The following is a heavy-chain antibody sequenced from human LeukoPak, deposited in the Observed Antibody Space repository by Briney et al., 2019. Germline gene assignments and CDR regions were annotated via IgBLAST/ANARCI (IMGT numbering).Heavy chain of an antibody. CDR3: ATDKPSYASGRNL. CDR2: IKSSTDGGTT. Sequence: GESLRVSCAASGFTFHDAWMAWVRQAPGKGLEWVGRIKSSTDGGTTSYATPVKDRFTISRDDSKNTLYLQMNSLKTEDTAFYYCATDKPSYASGRNLWGQGTLVTVSS. V-gene: IGHV3-15*01. D-gene: IGHD3-10*01. J-gene: IGHJ5*02. CDR1: GFTFHDAW.